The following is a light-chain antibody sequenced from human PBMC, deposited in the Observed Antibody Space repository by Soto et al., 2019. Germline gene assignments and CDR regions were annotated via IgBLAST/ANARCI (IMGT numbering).Light chain of an antibody. CDR2: EVS. CDR1: SSNIGAGYD. J-gene: IGLJ1*01. V-gene: IGLV1-40*01. Sequence: QSVLTQPPSVSGAPGQRVTISCTGSSSNIGAGYDVHWYQQLPGTAPKLLIYEVSNRPSGVPDRFSGSKSGKTASLTISGLQAEDEADYYCSLYISGSTYVFGTGTKVTVL. CDR3: SLYISGSTYV.